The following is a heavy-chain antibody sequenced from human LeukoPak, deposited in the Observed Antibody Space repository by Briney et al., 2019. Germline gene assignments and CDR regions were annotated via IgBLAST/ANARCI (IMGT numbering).Heavy chain of an antibody. J-gene: IGHJ4*02. D-gene: IGHD6-13*01. Sequence: PGGSLRLSCAASGFTFSSYWMSWVRQAPGKGLEWVANIKQDGSEKYYVDSVKGRFTISRDNAKNSLYLQMSSLRVEDTAVYYCARTRYSSRNFDYWGQGTLVTVSS. CDR3: ARTRYSSRNFDY. CDR2: IKQDGSEK. CDR1: GFTFSSYW. V-gene: IGHV3-7*01.